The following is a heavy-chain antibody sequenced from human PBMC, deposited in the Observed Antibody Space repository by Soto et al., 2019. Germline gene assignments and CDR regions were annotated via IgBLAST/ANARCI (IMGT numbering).Heavy chain of an antibody. CDR2: IYYSGST. CDR3: ARSPEATVTAFDY. Sequence: PSETLSLTCTVSGCSISSGGYYWSWIRQHPGKGLEWIGYIYYSGSTYYNPSLKSRVTISVDTSKNQFSLKLSSVTAADTAVYYCARSPEATVTAFDYWGQGTLVTVSS. D-gene: IGHD4-17*01. J-gene: IGHJ4*02. V-gene: IGHV4-31*03. CDR1: GCSISSGGYY.